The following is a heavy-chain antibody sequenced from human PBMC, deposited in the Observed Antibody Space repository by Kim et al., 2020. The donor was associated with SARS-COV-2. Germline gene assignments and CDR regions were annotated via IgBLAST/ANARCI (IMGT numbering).Heavy chain of an antibody. CDR1: GYSFTSYW. V-gene: IGHV5-51*01. D-gene: IGHD3-10*01. CDR2: IYPGDSDT. CDR3: ARHTPDRGVIGEEDY. J-gene: IGHJ4*02. Sequence: GESLKISCKGSGYSFTSYWIGWVRQMPGKGLEWMGIIYPGDSDTRYSPSFQGQVTISADKSISTAYLQWSSLKASDTAMYYCARHTPDRGVIGEEDYWGQGTLVTVSS.